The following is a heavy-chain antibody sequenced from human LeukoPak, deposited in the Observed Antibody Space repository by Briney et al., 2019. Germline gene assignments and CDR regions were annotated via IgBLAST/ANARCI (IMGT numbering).Heavy chain of an antibody. CDR3: ARVGDYGDYENDAFDI. D-gene: IGHD4-17*01. CDR1: GYTFTSYG. Sequence: GASVKVSCKASGYTFTSYGISWVRQAPGQGLEWMGWISAYNGNTNYAQKLQGRVNMTTDTSTSTGYMELRRLRSDDTAVYYCARVGDYGDYENDAFDIWGQGTMVTVSS. CDR2: ISAYNGNT. V-gene: IGHV1-18*01. J-gene: IGHJ3*02.